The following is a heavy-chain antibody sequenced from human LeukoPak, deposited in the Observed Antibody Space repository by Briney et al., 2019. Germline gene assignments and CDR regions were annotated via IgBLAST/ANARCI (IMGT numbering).Heavy chain of an antibody. V-gene: IGHV1-8*01. CDR2: MNPNSGNT. Sequence: GASVKVSCKASGYTFTSYDINWVRQATGQGLEWMGWMNPNSGNTGYAQKFQGRVTMTRNTSISTAYMELSSLRSEDTAVYYCARVSESYSNYYYGMDVWGQGTTVTVSS. D-gene: IGHD1-26*01. CDR1: GYTFTSYD. J-gene: IGHJ6*02. CDR3: ARVSESYSNYYYGMDV.